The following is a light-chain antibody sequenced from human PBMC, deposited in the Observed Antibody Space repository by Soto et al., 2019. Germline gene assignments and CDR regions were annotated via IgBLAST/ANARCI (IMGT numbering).Light chain of an antibody. V-gene: IGKV1-5*01. CDR1: QSISSW. CDR2: DAS. CDR3: QQYNSYSST. Sequence: DIQMTRSPSTLSASVGYRVTITCRASQSISSWLAWYQQKPGKAPKLLIYDASSLESGVPSRFSGSGSGTEFTLTISSLQPDDFATYYCQQYNSYSSTFGQGTKVDIK. J-gene: IGKJ1*01.